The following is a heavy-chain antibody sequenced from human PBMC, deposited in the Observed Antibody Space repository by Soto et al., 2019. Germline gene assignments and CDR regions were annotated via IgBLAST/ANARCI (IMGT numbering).Heavy chain of an antibody. CDR2: IYYSGST. D-gene: IGHD3-22*01. V-gene: IGHV4-39*01. Sequence: SETLSLTCTASGGSISSSSYYWGWIRQPPGKGLEWIGSIYYSGSTYYNPSLKSRVTISVDTSKNQFSLKLGSVTAADTAVYYCSAYYDSSGYPFDYWGQGTLVTVSS. CDR3: SAYYDSSGYPFDY. CDR1: GGSISSSSYY. J-gene: IGHJ4*02.